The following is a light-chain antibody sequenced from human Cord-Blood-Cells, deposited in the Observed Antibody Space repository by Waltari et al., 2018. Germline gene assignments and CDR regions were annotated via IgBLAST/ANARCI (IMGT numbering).Light chain of an antibody. V-gene: IGKV1-27*01. Sequence: DIQMTQSPSSLSASVGDRVTITCRASQGISNHLAWYPQKPGKVPKLLIYAASTLQSGVPSRFSGSGSVTDFTLNISGLPPEDVATYYSQKYNSAAFAFGPGTKVEI. J-gene: IGKJ3*01. CDR3: QKYNSAAFA. CDR2: AAS. CDR1: QGISNH.